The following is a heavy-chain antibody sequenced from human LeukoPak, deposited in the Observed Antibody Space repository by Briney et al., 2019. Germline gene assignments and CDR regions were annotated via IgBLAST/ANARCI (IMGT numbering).Heavy chain of an antibody. CDR3: ARDWSVKAYYDILPGQSMDY. CDR1: GYTFSGYY. V-gene: IGHV1-2*06. D-gene: IGHD3-9*01. Sequence: ASVKVSCEASGYTFSGYYMHWVRQAPGQGLEWMGRINPNSGGTNYAQKFQGRVTMTRDTSISTAYMELSRLRSDDTAVYYCARDWSVKAYYDILPGQSMDYWGQGTLVTVSS. J-gene: IGHJ4*02. CDR2: INPNSGGT.